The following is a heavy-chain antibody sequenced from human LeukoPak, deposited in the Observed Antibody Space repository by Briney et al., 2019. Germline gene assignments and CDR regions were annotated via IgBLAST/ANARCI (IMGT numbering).Heavy chain of an antibody. D-gene: IGHD6-19*01. J-gene: IGHJ3*02. V-gene: IGHV4-59*08. Sequence: SETLSLTCTVSGGSISDYSWSWIRQPPGKGLEWIGNIYYSGSANHNPSLKSRVTISVDTSKNQFSLKLSSVTAADTAVYYCARGEYSSGWYGNAFDIWGQGTMVTVSS. CDR3: ARGEYSSGWYGNAFDI. CDR1: GGSISDYS. CDR2: IYYSGSA.